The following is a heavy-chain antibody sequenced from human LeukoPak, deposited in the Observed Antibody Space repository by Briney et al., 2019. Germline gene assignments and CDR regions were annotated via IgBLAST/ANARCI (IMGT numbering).Heavy chain of an antibody. Sequence: GGSLRLSCAASGFTFSSYAMHWVRQAPGKGLEWVAVISYDGSNKYYADSVKGRFTISRDNSKNTLYLQMNSLRAEDTAVYYCARGSVVPAANEGYYGMDVWGQGTTVTVSS. CDR1: GFTFSSYA. V-gene: IGHV3-30-3*01. CDR2: ISYDGSNK. CDR3: ARGSVVPAANEGYYGMDV. D-gene: IGHD2-2*01. J-gene: IGHJ6*02.